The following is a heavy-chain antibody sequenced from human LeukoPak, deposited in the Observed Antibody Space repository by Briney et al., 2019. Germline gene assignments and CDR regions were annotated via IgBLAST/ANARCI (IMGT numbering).Heavy chain of an antibody. D-gene: IGHD5/OR15-5a*01. CDR2: IYHNGDT. CDR1: GASITSSY. Sequence: SETLSLTCAVSGASITSSYWSWIRQFPGKELEWIGYIYHNGDTNSNPSLRGRVTISLDTSNNQFSLRMTSVTAADTAVNYCARTARVLTSWSQGTLVTVSS. J-gene: IGHJ5*02. V-gene: IGHV4-59*01. CDR3: ARTARVLTS.